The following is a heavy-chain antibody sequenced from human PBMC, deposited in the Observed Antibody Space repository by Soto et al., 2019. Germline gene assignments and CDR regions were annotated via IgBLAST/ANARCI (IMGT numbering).Heavy chain of an antibody. V-gene: IGHV3-64D*06. J-gene: IGHJ6*02. CDR1: GFTFSSYA. CDR3: VKDRIFGVDRYYYYGMDV. CDR2: ISSNGGST. Sequence: GGSLRLSCSASGFTFSSYAMHWVRQAPGKGLEYVSAISSNGGSTYYADSVKGRFTISRDNSKNTLYLQMSSLRAEDTAVYYCVKDRIFGVDRYYYYGMDVWGQGTTVTVSS. D-gene: IGHD3-3*01.